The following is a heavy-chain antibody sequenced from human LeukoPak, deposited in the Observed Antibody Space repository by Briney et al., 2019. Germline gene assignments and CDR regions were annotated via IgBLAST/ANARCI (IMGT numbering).Heavy chain of an antibody. V-gene: IGHV3-21*01. Sequence: EGSLRLSCAASGFTFSSYTMNWVRQAPGKGLEWVSSITSSSSYIYYADSVKGRFTISRDNAKNSLYLQMNSLRAEDTAVYYCARGQWLAFWFDPWGQGTLVTVSS. CDR3: ARGQWLAFWFDP. CDR2: ITSSSSYI. J-gene: IGHJ5*02. D-gene: IGHD6-19*01. CDR1: GFTFSSYT.